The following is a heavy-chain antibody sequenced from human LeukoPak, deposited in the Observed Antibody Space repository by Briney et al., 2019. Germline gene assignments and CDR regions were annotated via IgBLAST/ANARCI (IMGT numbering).Heavy chain of an antibody. J-gene: IGHJ4*02. D-gene: IGHD6-13*01. V-gene: IGHV5-51*01. CDR3: AASSSNSEYDY. Sequence: GESLNISCKVSGYSFTNFWIGCGRPRPGKSLECTWIIYPGNSDIRYSPSFEGQVTISADKSINTAYLQWSSLKASDAAMYYCAASSSNSEYDYWGQGTQVTVSS. CDR2: IYPGNSDI. CDR1: GYSFTNFW.